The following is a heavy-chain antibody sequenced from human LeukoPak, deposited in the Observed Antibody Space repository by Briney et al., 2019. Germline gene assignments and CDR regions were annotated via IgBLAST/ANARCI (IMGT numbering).Heavy chain of an antibody. J-gene: IGHJ6*03. CDR2: IKQDGSEK. D-gene: IGHD4-17*01. CDR3: AREAFHDYGPSYMDV. CDR1: GFTSSSYW. V-gene: IGHV3-7*01. Sequence: PGGSLRLSCAASGFTSSSYWMSWVRQAPGKGLEWVANIKQDGSEKYYVDSVKGRFTISRDNAKNSLYLQMNSLRAEDTAVYYCAREAFHDYGPSYMDVWGKGTTVTVSS.